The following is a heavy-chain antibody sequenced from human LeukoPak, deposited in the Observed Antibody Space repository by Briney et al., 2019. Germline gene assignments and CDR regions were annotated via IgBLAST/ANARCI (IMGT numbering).Heavy chain of an antibody. CDR1: GFTFSSYS. CDR2: ISSSSSYI. J-gene: IGHJ6*03. Sequence: GGSLRLSCAASGFTFSSYSMNWVRQAPGKGLEWVSSISSSSSYIYYADSVKGRFTISRDNAKNSLYLQMNSLRAEDTAVYYCARDILTGSANYYYYMDVWGKGTTVTVSS. V-gene: IGHV3-21*01. CDR3: ARDILTGSANYYYYMDV. D-gene: IGHD3-9*01.